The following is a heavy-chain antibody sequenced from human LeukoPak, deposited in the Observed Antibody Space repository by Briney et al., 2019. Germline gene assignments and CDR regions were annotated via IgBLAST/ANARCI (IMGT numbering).Heavy chain of an antibody. J-gene: IGHJ6*02. CDR2: ISYDGSNK. Sequence: PGGSLRLSCAASGFTFSSYAMHWVRQAPGKGLEWVAVISYDGSNKYYADSVKGRFTISRDNSKNTLYLQMNSLRAEDTAVYYCARDFTVTTDYYGMDVWGQGTTVTVSS. D-gene: IGHD4-17*01. CDR1: GFTFSSYA. CDR3: ARDFTVTTDYYGMDV. V-gene: IGHV3-30-3*01.